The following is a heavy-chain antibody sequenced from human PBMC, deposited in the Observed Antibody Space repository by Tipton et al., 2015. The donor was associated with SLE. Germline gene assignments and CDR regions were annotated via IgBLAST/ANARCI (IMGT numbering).Heavy chain of an antibody. CDR3: AATPGIAVAGYYYYGMDV. V-gene: IGHV3-7*01. CDR2: IKQDGSEE. J-gene: IGHJ6*02. CDR1: GFTFSSYW. D-gene: IGHD6-19*01. Sequence: SLRLSCAASGFTFSSYWMSWVRQAPGKGLEWVANIKQDGSEEYYVDSVKGRFTTSRDNAKNSLYLQMNSLRAEDTAVYYCAATPGIAVAGYYYYGMDVWGQGTTVTVSS.